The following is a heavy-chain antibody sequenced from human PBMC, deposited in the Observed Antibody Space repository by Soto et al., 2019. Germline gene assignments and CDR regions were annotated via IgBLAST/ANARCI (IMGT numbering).Heavy chain of an antibody. CDR2: GKGDGREE. V-gene: IGHV3-7*01. J-gene: IGHJ3*02. Sequence: WVSLRLSGTASGCSFSSSVMSLVHPDTGRGLEWVANGKGDGREENYVDSVKGRFTISRDNAKHSLSLQMHSLRAAPTPVYSCARAPSDRGYHPFDIRGQGTMVTVSS. CDR3: ARAPSDRGYHPFDI. CDR1: GCSFSSSV. D-gene: IGHD6-25*01.